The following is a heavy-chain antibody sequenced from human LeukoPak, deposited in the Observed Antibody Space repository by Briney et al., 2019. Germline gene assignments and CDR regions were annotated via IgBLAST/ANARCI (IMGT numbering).Heavy chain of an antibody. CDR1: GGSIGSNNYY. Sequence: SETLSLTCTVSGGSIGSNNYYWGWIRQPPGKGLEWIGSIYYSGYTYYNPSLKSRVTISVDTSKNQFSLKLNSVTAADTAFYYCVRDRGLGRGFDPWGQGTMVTVSS. J-gene: IGHJ5*02. CDR3: VRDRGLGRGFDP. CDR2: IYYSGYT. D-gene: IGHD3-16*01. V-gene: IGHV4-39*07.